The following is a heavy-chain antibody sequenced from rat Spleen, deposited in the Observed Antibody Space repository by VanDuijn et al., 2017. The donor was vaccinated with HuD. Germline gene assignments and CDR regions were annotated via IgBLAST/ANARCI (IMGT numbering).Heavy chain of an antibody. Sequence: EVQLVESGGGLVQPGRSLKLSCAASGFIFSDYNMAWVRQAPKKGLEWVASISYEGGNTYYGDSVKGRFTISRDIAKSTLYLQMNSLRSEDTATYYCARPHSSHYVMDAWGQGASVTVSS. CDR2: ISYEGGNT. J-gene: IGHJ4*01. CDR3: ARPHSSHYVMDA. V-gene: IGHV5-22*01. CDR1: GFIFSDYN. D-gene: IGHD1-8*01.